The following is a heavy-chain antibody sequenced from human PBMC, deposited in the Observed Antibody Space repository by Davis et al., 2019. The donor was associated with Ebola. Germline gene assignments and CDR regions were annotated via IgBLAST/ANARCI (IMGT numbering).Heavy chain of an antibody. CDR3: ARDQGSWYYYYYGMDV. J-gene: IGHJ6*02. V-gene: IGHV3-21*01. CDR1: GSTFSSYS. D-gene: IGHD6-13*01. CDR2: ISSSSSYI. Sequence: PGGSLRLSCAASGSTFSSYSMNWVRQAPGKGLEWVSSISSSSSYIYYADSVKGRFTISRDNAKNSLYLQMNSLRAEDTAVYYCARDQGSWYYYYYGMDVWGQGTTVTVSS.